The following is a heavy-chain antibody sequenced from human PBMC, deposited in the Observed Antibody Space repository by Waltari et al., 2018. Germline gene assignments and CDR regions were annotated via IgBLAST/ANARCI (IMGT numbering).Heavy chain of an antibody. CDR2: IIPIVGTA. J-gene: IGHJ3*02. Sequence: LVQSGAVVKKPGSSVTVSCRASRGTFSRYAISWVRQAPGQGLEWMGGIIPIVGTANYAQKFQGRVTITADESTSTAYMELSSRRSEDTAVYYCARDTPGDAFDIWGQGTMVTVSS. CDR3: ARDTPGDAFDI. V-gene: IGHV1-69*13. CDR1: RGTFSRYA.